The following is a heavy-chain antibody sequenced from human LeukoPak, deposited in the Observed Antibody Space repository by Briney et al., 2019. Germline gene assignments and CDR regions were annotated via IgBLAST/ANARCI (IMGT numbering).Heavy chain of an antibody. J-gene: IGHJ4*02. V-gene: IGHV3-30*02. D-gene: IGHD2-2*01. CDR1: GFTFSSYG. CDR3: AKDPRVVPASSGSY. Sequence: GGSLRLSCAASGFTFSSYGMHWVRQAPGKGLEWVAFIRYDGSNKYYADSVKGRFTISRDNSKNTLYLQMNSLRAEDTAVYYCAKDPRVVPASSGSYWGQGTLVTVSS. CDR2: IRYDGSNK.